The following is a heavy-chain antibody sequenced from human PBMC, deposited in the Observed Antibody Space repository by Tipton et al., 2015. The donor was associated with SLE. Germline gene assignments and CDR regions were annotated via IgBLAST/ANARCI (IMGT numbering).Heavy chain of an antibody. D-gene: IGHD4-11*01. V-gene: IGHV4-61*02. CDR2: IYSTGST. CDR3: ARGLYSSFYYNYYMDV. J-gene: IGHJ6*03. Sequence: TLSLTCSVSGGSISRGSYFWSWIRQPAGKGLEWIGRIYSTGSTDYNPSLKTRVTISVDTSKDQFSLRLSSVTAADTAAYFCARGLYSSFYYNYYMDVWGKGTTVTVSS. CDR1: GGSISRGSYF.